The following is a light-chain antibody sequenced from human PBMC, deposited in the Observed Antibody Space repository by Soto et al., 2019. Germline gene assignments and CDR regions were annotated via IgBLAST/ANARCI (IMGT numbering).Light chain of an antibody. CDR2: AAS. J-gene: IGKJ3*01. Sequence: DIQMTQSPSALSASVGDRVSITCRASQSIRSHLNWYQHNPWKAPKVLIYAASSLQGGLTSRFSGSRSATDFTLTFKSLQPEDFATHYCQQSVYSPFSFGRGTKVDGK. CDR3: QQSVYSPFS. V-gene: IGKV1-39*01. CDR1: QSIRSH.